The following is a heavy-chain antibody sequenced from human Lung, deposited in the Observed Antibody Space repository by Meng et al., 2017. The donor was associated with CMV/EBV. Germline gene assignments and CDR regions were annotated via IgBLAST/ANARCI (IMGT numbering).Heavy chain of an antibody. CDR3: AREEVFDRFDP. J-gene: IGHJ5*02. CDR1: AYTSTSYN. CDR2: MSAYNGNT. D-gene: IGHD1-14*01. V-gene: IGHV1-18*01. Sequence: SSXVFSKASAYTSTSYNTGRVLHAPGQGLVWWGWMSAYNGNTNYAQKLQSRVTMTTDTSTSTAYTELRSLRTDDTAVYYCAREEVFDRFDPWGQGTLVTVSS.